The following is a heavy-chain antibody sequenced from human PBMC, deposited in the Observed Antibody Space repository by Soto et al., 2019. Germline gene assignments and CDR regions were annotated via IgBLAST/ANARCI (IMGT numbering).Heavy chain of an antibody. Sequence: PGVFLRLSCAASGFTFSSYAMSWVRQAPGKGLEWVSAISGSGGSTYYADSVKGRVTISRDNSKNTLYLQMNSLRAEDTAVYYCAKDNEYRQGPHDYWGQGTLVTVSS. J-gene: IGHJ4*02. CDR1: GFTFSSYA. CDR2: ISGSGGST. V-gene: IGHV3-23*01. D-gene: IGHD5-18*01. CDR3: AKDNEYRQGPHDY.